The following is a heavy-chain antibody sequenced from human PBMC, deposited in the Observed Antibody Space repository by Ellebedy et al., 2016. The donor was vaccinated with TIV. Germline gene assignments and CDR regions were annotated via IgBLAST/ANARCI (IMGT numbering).Heavy chain of an antibody. CDR3: TRLPPVAGP. CDR1: GFTFSGSA. V-gene: IGHV3-73*01. J-gene: IGHJ4*02. Sequence: GESLKISXAASGFTFSGSAMHWVRQASGKGLEWVGRIRSKANSYATAYAASVKGRFTISRDDSKNTAYLQMNSLKTEDTAVYYCTRLPPVAGPWGQGTLVTVSS. CDR2: IRSKANSYAT.